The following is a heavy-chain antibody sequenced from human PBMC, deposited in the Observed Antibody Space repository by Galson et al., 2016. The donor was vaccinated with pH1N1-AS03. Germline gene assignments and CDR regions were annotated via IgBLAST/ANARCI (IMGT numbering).Heavy chain of an antibody. V-gene: IGHV3-23*01. CDR2: ISGGVHNT. Sequence: SLRLSCAGSGFLVSNYAMSWVRQAPGKGPEWVSAISGGVHNTYYADSVRGRFTISRYSSKNTLYLQMNSLRAEDTAVYYCASGVISPDYWGQGTLVTVSS. CDR3: ASGVISPDY. J-gene: IGHJ4*02. D-gene: IGHD3-10*01. CDR1: GFLVSNYA.